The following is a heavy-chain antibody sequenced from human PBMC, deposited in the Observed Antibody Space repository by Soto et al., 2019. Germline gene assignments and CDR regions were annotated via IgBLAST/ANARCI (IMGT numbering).Heavy chain of an antibody. Sequence: LSLTCTVSGGSISSYYWSWIRQPPGKGLEWIGYIYYSGSTNYNPSLKSRVTISVDTSKNQFSLKLSSVTAADTAVYYCARDLVGYYGMDVWGQGTTVTVSS. J-gene: IGHJ6*02. CDR1: GGSISSYY. D-gene: IGHD1-26*01. CDR2: IYYSGST. V-gene: IGHV4-59*01. CDR3: ARDLVGYYGMDV.